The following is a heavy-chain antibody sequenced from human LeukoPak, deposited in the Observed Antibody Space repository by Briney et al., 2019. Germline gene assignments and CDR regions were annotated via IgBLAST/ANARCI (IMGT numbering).Heavy chain of an antibody. D-gene: IGHD2-2*01. CDR3: AREMYQLLSHDY. V-gene: IGHV3-30-3*01. J-gene: IGHJ4*02. CDR1: GFTFSSYA. Sequence: GGSLRLSCAASGFTFSSYAMHWVRQAPGKGLEWVAVISYDGSNKYYADSVKGRFTISRDNSKNTLYLQMNSLRAEDTAVYYCAREMYQLLSHDYWGQGTLVTVSS. CDR2: ISYDGSNK.